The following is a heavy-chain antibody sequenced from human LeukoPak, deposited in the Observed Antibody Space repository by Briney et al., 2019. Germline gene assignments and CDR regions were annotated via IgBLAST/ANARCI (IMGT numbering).Heavy chain of an antibody. CDR1: GFTFDDYA. CDR3: AKGARSSSGYTTD. Sequence: GGSLRLSCVASGFTFDDYAMHWVRQAPGKGLEWVAGINWNSVSAVYADSLKGRLTISRDNAKNSLFLQMDSLKTEDTAFYYCAKGARSSSGYTTDWGQGILVTVSS. CDR2: INWNSVSA. J-gene: IGHJ4*02. V-gene: IGHV3-9*01. D-gene: IGHD3-22*01.